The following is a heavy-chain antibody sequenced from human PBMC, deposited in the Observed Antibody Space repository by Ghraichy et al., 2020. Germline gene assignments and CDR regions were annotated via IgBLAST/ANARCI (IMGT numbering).Heavy chain of an antibody. J-gene: IGHJ4*02. CDR2: ISADDGST. CDR1: GFTFTNYG. D-gene: IGHD3-22*01. CDR3: ARDNYDSRGYYPTVDF. Sequence: ASVKVSCKASGFTFTNYGFAWVRQAPGQGLEWMGWISADDGSTRYARRFQGRISMTSDTSATTVSMELRSLRSDDTAVYFCARDNYDSRGYYPTVDFWGQGTLVSVAS. V-gene: IGHV1-18*01.